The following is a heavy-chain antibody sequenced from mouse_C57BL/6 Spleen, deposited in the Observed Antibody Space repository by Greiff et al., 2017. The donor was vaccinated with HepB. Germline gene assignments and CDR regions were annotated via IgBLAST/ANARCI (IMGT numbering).Heavy chain of an antibody. CDR2: ISSGGSYT. V-gene: IGHV5-6*01. CDR3: ARHYYGSSYDLSY. Sequence: EVQLQQSGGDLVKPGGSLKLSCAASGFTFSSYGMSWVRQTPDKRLEWVATISSGGSYTYYPDSVKGRFTISRDNAKNTLYLQMSSLKSEDTAMYYCARHYYGSSYDLSYWGQGTTLTVSS. J-gene: IGHJ2*01. CDR1: GFTFSSYG. D-gene: IGHD1-1*01.